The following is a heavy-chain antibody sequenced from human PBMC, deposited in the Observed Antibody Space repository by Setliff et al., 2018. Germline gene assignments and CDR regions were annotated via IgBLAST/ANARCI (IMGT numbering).Heavy chain of an antibody. CDR2: IFSNDEK. V-gene: IGHV2-26*01. J-gene: IGHJ4*02. CDR1: GFSLSNARMG. Sequence: ASGPTLVNPTEPLTLTCTVSGFSLSNARMGVSWIRQPPGKTLEWLAHIFSNDEKSYSTSLESRLTISKDTSKSQVVLTMTNMDPADTATYYCARYYYDSSAYYPFLYWGQGMLVTVSS. D-gene: IGHD3-22*01. CDR3: ARYYYDSSAYYPFLY.